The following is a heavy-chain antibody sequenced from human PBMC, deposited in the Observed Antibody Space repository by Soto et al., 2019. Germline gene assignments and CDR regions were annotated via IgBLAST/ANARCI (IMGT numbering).Heavy chain of an antibody. V-gene: IGHV4-30-4*01. CDR2: ISSIGST. Sequence: QVQLQESGPGLVKPSQTLSLTCTVSGGSISSGDYFWSWIRQSPGKGLEWIGYISSIGSTYYIPSLKSRVSVSRDTSKNQFSLKLSSVTTTDTAVYYCARGLVIRPYYYHGMDVWGQGTTVTVSS. D-gene: IGHD3-9*01. CDR1: GGSISSGDYF. CDR3: ARGLVIRPYYYHGMDV. J-gene: IGHJ6*02.